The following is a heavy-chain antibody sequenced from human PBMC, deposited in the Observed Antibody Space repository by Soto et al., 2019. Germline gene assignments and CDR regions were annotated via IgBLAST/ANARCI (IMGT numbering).Heavy chain of an antibody. J-gene: IGHJ4*02. CDR2: ISHDGSNK. CDR1: GFTFSSYA. D-gene: IGHD6-19*01. V-gene: IGHV3-30-3*01. CDR3: ARDHSYSSGGSLDF. Sequence: GGSLRLSCAASGFTFSSYAMHWVRQAPGKGLEWVAVISHDGSNKYYADSVKGRFTISRDNSKNTLYLQMNSLRAEDTAVYYCARDHSYSSGGSLDFWGQGTLVTVSS.